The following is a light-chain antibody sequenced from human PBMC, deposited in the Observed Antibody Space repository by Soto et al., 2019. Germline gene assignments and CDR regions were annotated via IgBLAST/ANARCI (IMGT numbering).Light chain of an antibody. CDR1: SSDVGSFNY. V-gene: IGLV2-14*01. CDR3: NSFTSSTTWV. J-gene: IGLJ7*01. Sequence: QSVLTQPASVSGPPGQSITISCTGTSSDVGSFNYVSWYQQHPGKVPKLMIYDVTNRPSGVSNRFSGSKSANTASLIISGLQAEDEADYYCNSFTSSTTWVFGGGTQLTVL. CDR2: DVT.